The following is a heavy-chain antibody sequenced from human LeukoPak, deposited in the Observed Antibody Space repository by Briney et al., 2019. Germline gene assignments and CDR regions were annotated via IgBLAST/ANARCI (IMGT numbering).Heavy chain of an antibody. CDR3: TRERSTVTFDY. J-gene: IGHJ4*02. D-gene: IGHD4-17*01. CDR2: IYHSGST. CDR1: GGSISSGGYS. Sequence: SQTLSLTCAVSGGSISSGGYSWSWIRQPPGKGLEWIGYIYHSGSTYYNPSLKSRVTISVDTARNQVSLKLTSVTAADTAVYYCTRERSTVTFDYWGQGTLVTVSS. V-gene: IGHV4-30-2*01.